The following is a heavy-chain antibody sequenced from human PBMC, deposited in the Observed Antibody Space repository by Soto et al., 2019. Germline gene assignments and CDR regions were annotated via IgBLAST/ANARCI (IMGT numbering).Heavy chain of an antibody. Sequence: PSETLSLTCTVSGGSISSYYWSWIRQPPGKGLEWIGYIYYSGSTNYNPSLKSRVTISVDTSKNQFSLKLSSVTAADTAVYYCARSDGSYWGQGTLVTVSP. V-gene: IGHV4-59*01. CDR1: GGSISSYY. CDR3: ARSDGSY. CDR2: IYYSGST. J-gene: IGHJ4*02.